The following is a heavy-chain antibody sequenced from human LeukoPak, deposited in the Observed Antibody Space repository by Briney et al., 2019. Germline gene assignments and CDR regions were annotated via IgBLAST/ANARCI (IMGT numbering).Heavy chain of an antibody. CDR2: IYHSGST. V-gene: IGHV4-30-2*01. J-gene: IGHJ4*02. Sequence: SGTLSLTCAVSGVSISSGGYSWSWIRQPPGKGLEWIGYIYHSGSTYYNPSLKSRVTISVDRSKNQFSLKLSSVTAADTAVYYCARGPLRYCSSTSCYYFDYWGQGTLVTVSS. CDR3: ARGPLRYCSSTSCYYFDY. D-gene: IGHD2-2*01. CDR1: GVSISSGGYS.